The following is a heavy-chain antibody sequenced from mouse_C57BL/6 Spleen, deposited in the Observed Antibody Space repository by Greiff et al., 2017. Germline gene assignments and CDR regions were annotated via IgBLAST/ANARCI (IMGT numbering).Heavy chain of an antibody. CDR3: ARSRCYGNYDGD. V-gene: IGHV1-42*01. CDR2: INPSTGGT. D-gene: IGHD2-1*01. J-gene: IGHJ2*01. Sequence: VQLQQSGPELVKPGASVQISCKASGYSFTGYYMHWVKQSPEQSLEWIGEINPSTGGTTYNQKFKAKATLTGDNSSSTAYIQLNSLTSEDSAVYYCARSRCYGNYDGDWGQGTTLTVSS. CDR1: GYSFTGYY.